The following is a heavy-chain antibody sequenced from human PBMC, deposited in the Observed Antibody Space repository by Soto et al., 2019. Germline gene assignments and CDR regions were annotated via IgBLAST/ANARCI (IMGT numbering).Heavy chain of an antibody. CDR2: INSDGSST. CDR3: ARNYDSSGYYPTYYYYGMDV. D-gene: IGHD3-22*01. Sequence: GGSLRLSCAASGFTFSSYWMHWVRQAPGKGRVWVSRINSDGSSTSYADSVKGRFTISRDNAKNTLYLQMNSLRAEDTAVYYCARNYDSSGYYPTYYYYGMDVWGQGTTVTVSS. V-gene: IGHV3-74*01. CDR1: GFTFSSYW. J-gene: IGHJ6*02.